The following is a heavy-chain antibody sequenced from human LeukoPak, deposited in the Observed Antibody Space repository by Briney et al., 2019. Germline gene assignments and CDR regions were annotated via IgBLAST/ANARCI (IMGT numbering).Heavy chain of an antibody. CDR1: GGSFSGYY. V-gene: IGHV4-34*01. CDR3: ARRPIVGLDY. D-gene: IGHD2-15*01. Sequence: SETLSLTCAVYGGSFSGYYWSWIRQPPGKGLEWIGEINHSGSTNYNPSLKSRVTISVDTSKNQFSLKLSSVTAADTAVYYCARRPIVGLDYWGQGTLVTVSS. J-gene: IGHJ4*02. CDR2: INHSGST.